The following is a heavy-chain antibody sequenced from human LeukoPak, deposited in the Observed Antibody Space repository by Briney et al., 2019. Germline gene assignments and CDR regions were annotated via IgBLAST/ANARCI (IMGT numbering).Heavy chain of an antibody. D-gene: IGHD6-6*01. CDR2: IYTSGST. Sequence: KPSETLSLTCTVSGGSISSYYWSWIRQPAGKGLEWIGRIYTSGSTNYNPSLKSRVTMSVDTSKNQFSLKLSSVTAADTAVYYCARVGEYSSSYNAFDIWGQGTMVTVSS. CDR1: GGSISSYY. CDR3: ARVGEYSSSYNAFDI. J-gene: IGHJ3*02. V-gene: IGHV4-4*07.